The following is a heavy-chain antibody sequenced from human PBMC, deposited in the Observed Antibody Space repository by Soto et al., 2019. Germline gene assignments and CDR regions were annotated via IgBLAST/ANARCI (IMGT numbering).Heavy chain of an antibody. D-gene: IGHD2-2*01. J-gene: IGHJ5*02. CDR3: AREHVVPAVMSNWFDP. Sequence: GGSLRLSCAASGFTFSSYSMNWVRQAPGKGLVWVSSISSSSSCIYYADSVKGRFTISRDNAKNTLYLQMNSLRAEDTAVYYCAREHVVPAVMSNWFDPWGQGTLVTVSS. CDR2: ISSSSSCI. V-gene: IGHV3-21*01. CDR1: GFTFSSYS.